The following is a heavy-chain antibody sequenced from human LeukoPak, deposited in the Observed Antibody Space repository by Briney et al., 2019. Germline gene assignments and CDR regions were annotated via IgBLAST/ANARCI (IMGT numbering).Heavy chain of an antibody. CDR1: GFTFSSYG. CDR2: ISYDGSNK. D-gene: IGHD1-26*01. CDR3: ARPLVGDALDY. V-gene: IGHV3-30*03. J-gene: IGHJ4*02. Sequence: GGSLRLSCAAPGFTFSSYGMHWVRQAPGKGLEWVAVISYDGSNKYYADSVKGRFTIFRDNSKNTLHLQMNSLRAEDTAVYYCARPLVGDALDYWGQGILVTVSS.